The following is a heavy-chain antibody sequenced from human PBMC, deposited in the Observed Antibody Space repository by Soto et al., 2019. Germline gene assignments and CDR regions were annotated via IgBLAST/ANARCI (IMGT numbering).Heavy chain of an antibody. J-gene: IGHJ4*02. Sequence: EVQLLESGGGLVQPGGSLRLSCAASGFTFSSYAMSWVRQAPGKGLEWVSAISGSGGSTYYADSVKGRFTISRDNSKNTLYLQMNSLRAEDTAVYYCAKGDCSGGSCYSSFFDYWGQGTLVTVSS. CDR3: AKGDCSGGSCYSSFFDY. CDR2: ISGSGGST. D-gene: IGHD2-15*01. V-gene: IGHV3-23*01. CDR1: GFTFSSYA.